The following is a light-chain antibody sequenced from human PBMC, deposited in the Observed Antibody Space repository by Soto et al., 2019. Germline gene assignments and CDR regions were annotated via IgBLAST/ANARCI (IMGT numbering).Light chain of an antibody. CDR2: GAS. J-gene: IGKJ2*01. V-gene: IGKV3-20*01. CDR1: QSVNFNF. CDR3: QLYGSPPVYT. Sequence: EIVLTQSPGTLSLSPGERATLSCRASQSVNFNFIAWYQQKPGQAPRLLIYGASTRATGIPDKFSGSGSGTDFTLTISRLEPEDFAVYYCQLYGSPPVYTFGQGTNLEI.